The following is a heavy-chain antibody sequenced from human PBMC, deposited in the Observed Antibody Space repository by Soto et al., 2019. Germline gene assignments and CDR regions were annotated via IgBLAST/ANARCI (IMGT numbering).Heavy chain of an antibody. V-gene: IGHV4-31*03. CDR2: IYYSGST. D-gene: IGHD3-10*01. J-gene: IGHJ6*02. CDR1: GGSISSGGYY. CDR3: ARDYYGSGSYSSSDYYYYYGMDV. Sequence: QVQLQESGPGLVKPSQTLSLTCTVSGGSISSGGYYWSWIRQHPGKGLEWIGYIYYSGSTYYNPSLKSRVTISVDTSKTQFSLKLSSVTAADTAVYYCARDYYGSGSYSSSDYYYYYGMDVWGQGTTVTVSS.